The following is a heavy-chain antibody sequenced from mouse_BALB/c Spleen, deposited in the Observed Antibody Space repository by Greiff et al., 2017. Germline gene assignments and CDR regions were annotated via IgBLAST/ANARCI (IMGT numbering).Heavy chain of an antibody. V-gene: IGHV5-6-3*01. D-gene: IGHD2-4*01. CDR3: AREEGTMITAWFAY. CDR2: INSNGGST. CDR1: GFTFSSYG. J-gene: IGHJ3*01. Sequence: EVQVVESGGGLVQPGGSLKLSCAASGFTFSSYGMSWVRQTPDKRLELVATINSNGGSTYYPDSVKGRFTISRDNAKNTLYLQMSSLKSEDTAMYYCAREEGTMITAWFAYWGQGTLVTVSA.